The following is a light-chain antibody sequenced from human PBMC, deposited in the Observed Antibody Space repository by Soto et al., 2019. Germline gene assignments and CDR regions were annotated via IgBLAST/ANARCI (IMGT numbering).Light chain of an antibody. V-gene: IGKV1-8*01. CDR2: AAS. J-gene: IGKJ1*01. CDR3: QQYYSYPLA. Sequence: IRMTQSPSSLSASTGDRVTLTCRASQGVSSDLAWYQQKPGKAPKLLIYAASTLQSGAPSRFSGSGSGTDFTLTISCLQSEDFATYYCQQYYSYPLAFGQGTKVEIK. CDR1: QGVSSD.